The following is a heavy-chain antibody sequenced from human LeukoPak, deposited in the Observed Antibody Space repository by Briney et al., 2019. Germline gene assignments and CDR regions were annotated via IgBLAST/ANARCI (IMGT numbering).Heavy chain of an antibody. D-gene: IGHD3-16*02. J-gene: IGHJ4*02. CDR2: ISWNSGSI. CDR1: GFTFDDYA. Sequence: GRSLRLSCAASGFTFDDYAMHWVRQAPGKGLEWVSGISWNSGSIGYADSVKGRFTISRDNAKNSLYLQMNSLRAEDTAWYYCAKGFYHYFDYWGQGTLVTVSS. V-gene: IGHV3-9*01. CDR3: AKGFYHYFDY.